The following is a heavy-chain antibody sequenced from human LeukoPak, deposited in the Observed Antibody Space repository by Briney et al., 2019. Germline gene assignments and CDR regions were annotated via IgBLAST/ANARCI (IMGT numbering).Heavy chain of an antibody. CDR2: IKSKSDYGTT. D-gene: IGHD2-21*02. Sequence: GGSLRLSCAASGFTFRNAWMSWVRQAPGKGLEWVGRIKSKSDYGTTDYAAPVKGRFTISRDDSKNMLYLQMNSLKTEDTAMYYCTRVTAYYDYGMDVCGQGATFSASS. V-gene: IGHV3-15*01. J-gene: IGHJ6*02. CDR3: TRVTAYYDYGMDV. CDR1: GFTFRNAW.